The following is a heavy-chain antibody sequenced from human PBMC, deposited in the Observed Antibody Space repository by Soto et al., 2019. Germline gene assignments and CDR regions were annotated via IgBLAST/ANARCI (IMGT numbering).Heavy chain of an antibody. CDR3: AHRRRYSGYRGNYYFDY. Sequence: QITLKESGPTLVKPTQILTLTCTFSGFSLSTSGVGVGWIRQPPGKALEWLALIYWDDDKRYSPSLKSRLTITKDTSKNQVVLTMTNMDPVDTATYYCAHRRRYSGYRGNYYFDYWGQGTLVTVSS. J-gene: IGHJ4*02. D-gene: IGHD5-12*01. CDR2: IYWDDDK. V-gene: IGHV2-5*02. CDR1: GFSLSTSGVG.